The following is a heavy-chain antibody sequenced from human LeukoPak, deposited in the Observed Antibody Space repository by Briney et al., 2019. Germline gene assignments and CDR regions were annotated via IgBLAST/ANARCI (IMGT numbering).Heavy chain of an antibody. CDR3: ARQAVAGYYFDY. CDR1: GGSFSGYY. J-gene: IGHJ4*02. D-gene: IGHD6-19*01. Sequence: PSETLSLTCAVYGGSFSGYYWSWIRQPPGKGLEWIGSIYYSGSTYYNPSLKSRVTISVDTSKNQFSLKLSSVTAADTAVYYCARQAVAGYYFDYWGQGTLVTVSS. CDR2: IYYSGST. V-gene: IGHV4-34*01.